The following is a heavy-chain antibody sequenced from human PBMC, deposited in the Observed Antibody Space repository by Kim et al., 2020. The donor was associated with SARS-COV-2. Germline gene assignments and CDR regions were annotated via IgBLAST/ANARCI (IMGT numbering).Heavy chain of an antibody. CDR2: IGSRGTT. J-gene: IGHJ4*02. CDR1: GLSFSTYA. CDR3: AKGTTGTQERYFDY. D-gene: IGHD1-1*01. Sequence: VGSLRLSCAASGLSFSTYAMTWVRQAPGKGLEWVSAIGSRGTTYYADSVKGRFTISRDNSKNTLYLQMNSLRAEDKALYYCAKGTTGTQERYFDYWGKGTLVTVSS. V-gene: IGHV3-23*01.